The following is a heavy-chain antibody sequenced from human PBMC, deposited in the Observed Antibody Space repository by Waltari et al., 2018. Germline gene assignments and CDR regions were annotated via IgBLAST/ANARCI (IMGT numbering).Heavy chain of an antibody. CDR2: IYSGGDT. CDR3: ARETGVAVAGYGLDI. Sequence: VHVEESGGGLMQPGGCLRLACAASWFTGGSFYMAWVRHAPGKGLEWVSLIYSGGDTYYADSVKGRFTISRDNSKNMVYLQMNSLRADDTAVYYCARETGVAVAGYGLDIWGQGTTVTVSS. CDR1: WFTGGSFY. V-gene: IGHV3-53*01. J-gene: IGHJ6*02. D-gene: IGHD2-15*01.